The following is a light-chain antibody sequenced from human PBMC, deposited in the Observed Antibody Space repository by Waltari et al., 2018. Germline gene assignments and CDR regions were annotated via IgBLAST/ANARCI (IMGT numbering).Light chain of an antibody. CDR2: LHT. J-gene: IGLJ2*01. V-gene: IGLV1-40*01. Sequence: QSVLTQPPSVSGAPGQRVTISCTGGSSNIGAGYAVHWYQQIPGTAPRLLISLHTARPSGVPDRFSGSKSATSASLAITGLQAEDGAHYYCQSFDTNLSVVFGGGTKLTVL. CDR3: QSFDTNLSVV. CDR1: SSNIGAGYA.